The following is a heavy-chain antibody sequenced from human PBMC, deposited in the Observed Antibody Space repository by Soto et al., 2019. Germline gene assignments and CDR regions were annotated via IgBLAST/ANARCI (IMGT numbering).Heavy chain of an antibody. V-gene: IGHV4-34*01. Sequence: PSETLSLTCAVYGGSFSCYYWSWIRQPPGKGLEWIGEINHSGSTNYNPSLKSRVTISVDTSKNQFSLKLSSVTAADTAVYYCARAYCSGGSCYYFDYWGQGTLVTVS. CDR2: INHSGST. CDR3: ARAYCSGGSCYYFDY. CDR1: GGSFSCYY. J-gene: IGHJ4*02. D-gene: IGHD2-15*01.